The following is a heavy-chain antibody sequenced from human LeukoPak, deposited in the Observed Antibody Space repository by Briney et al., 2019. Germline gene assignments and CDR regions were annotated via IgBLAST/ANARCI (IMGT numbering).Heavy chain of an antibody. D-gene: IGHD3-3*01. CDR2: IYSGGST. J-gene: IGHJ6*02. V-gene: IGHV3-66*01. CDR1: GFTVSSNY. CDR3: ARDVPRSPNYDSWSGYVYGMDV. Sequence: PGGSLRLSCAASGFTVSSNYMSWVRQAPGKGLEWVSVIYSGGSTYYADSVKGRFTISRDNSKNTLYLQMNSLRAEDTAVYYCARDVPRSPNYDSWSGYVYGMDVWGQGTTVTVSS.